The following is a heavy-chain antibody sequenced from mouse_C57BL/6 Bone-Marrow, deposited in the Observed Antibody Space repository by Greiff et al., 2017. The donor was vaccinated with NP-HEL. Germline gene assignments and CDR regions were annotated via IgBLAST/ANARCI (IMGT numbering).Heavy chain of an antibody. CDR2: IDPSDSYT. CDR1: GYTFTSYW. Sequence: QVQLQQPGAELVMPGASVKLSCKASGYTFTSYWMHWVKQRPGQGLEWIGEIDPSDSYTNYTQKFKGKSTLTVDKSSSTAYMQLSSLTSEDSAVYYCARRENWGTGTTVTVSS. CDR3: ARREN. J-gene: IGHJ1*03. V-gene: IGHV1-69*01.